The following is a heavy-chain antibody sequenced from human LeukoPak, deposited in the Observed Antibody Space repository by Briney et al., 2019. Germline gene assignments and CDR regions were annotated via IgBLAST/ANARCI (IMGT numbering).Heavy chain of an antibody. D-gene: IGHD2-15*01. CDR2: IWYDGNSK. J-gene: IGHJ4*02. V-gene: IGHV3-33*01. Sequence: GGSLRLSCTASGFTFSVYGIHWVRQAPGTGLEWVAVIWYDGNSKYCADSVKGRFTISRDNSKNTLYLQMNSLRVEDTALYYCARDRCSGDSCYYFDYWGQGTLVTVSS. CDR1: GFTFSVYG. CDR3: ARDRCSGDSCYYFDY.